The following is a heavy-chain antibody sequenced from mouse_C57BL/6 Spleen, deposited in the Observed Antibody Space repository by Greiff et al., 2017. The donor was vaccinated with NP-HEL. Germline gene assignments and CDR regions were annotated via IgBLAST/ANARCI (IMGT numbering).Heavy chain of an antibody. V-gene: IGHV1-81*01. J-gene: IGHJ2*01. CDR3: ARYYYSNYVRYYFDY. CDR2: IYPRSGNT. Sequence: QVQLQQSGAELARPGASVKLSCKASGYTFTSYGISWVKQRTGQGLEWIGEIYPRSGNTYYNEKFKGKATLTADKSSSTAYMELRSLTSEDSAVYFCARYYYSNYVRYYFDYWGQGTTLTVSS. D-gene: IGHD2-5*01. CDR1: GYTFTSYG.